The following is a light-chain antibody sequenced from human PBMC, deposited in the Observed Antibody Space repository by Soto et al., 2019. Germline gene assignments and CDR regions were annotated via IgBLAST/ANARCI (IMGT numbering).Light chain of an antibody. CDR2: GAS. CDR1: QTVKSNY. V-gene: IGKV3-20*01. Sequence: VLTQSPGTLSLSPGERATLSCRASQTVKSNYLAWYQQKPGQAPRLLIYGASSRATGIPDRFSGSGSGTDFTLTISRLEPEDFAVYYCQKYGSSISYTFDQGTKLEIK. CDR3: QKYGSSISYT. J-gene: IGKJ2*01.